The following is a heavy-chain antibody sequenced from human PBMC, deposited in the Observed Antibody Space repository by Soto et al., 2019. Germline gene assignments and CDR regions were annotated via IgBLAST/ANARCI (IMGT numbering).Heavy chain of an antibody. CDR1: GYTFTSYG. CDR3: ARYYGFGSGYYTGYGVDV. CDR2: ISAYNGNT. J-gene: IGHJ6*02. D-gene: IGHD3-3*01. Sequence: ASVKVSCKASGYTFTSYGISWVRQAPGQGLEWMGWISAYNGNTNYAQKLQGRVTMTSDTSTSTAYMELRSLRSDDTAVYYCARYYGFGSGYYTGYGVDVWGQGTTVTSP. V-gene: IGHV1-18*04.